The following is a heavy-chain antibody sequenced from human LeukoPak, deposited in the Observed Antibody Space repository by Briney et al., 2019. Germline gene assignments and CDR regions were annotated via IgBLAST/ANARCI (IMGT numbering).Heavy chain of an antibody. V-gene: IGHV3-11*04. CDR1: GFTFSDYY. CDR3: AGVYYDRMYYYMDV. CDR2: ISSSGSTI. J-gene: IGHJ6*03. D-gene: IGHD3-22*01. Sequence: GGSLRLSCAASGFTFSDYYMSWIRQAPGKGLEWVSYISSSGSTIYYADSVEGRFTISRDNAKNSLYLQMNSLRAEDTAVYYCAGVYYDRMYYYMDVWGKGTTVTVSS.